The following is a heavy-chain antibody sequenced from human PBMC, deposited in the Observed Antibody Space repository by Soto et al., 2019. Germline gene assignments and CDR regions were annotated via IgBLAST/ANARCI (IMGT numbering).Heavy chain of an antibody. CDR3: AKDISYYGSGSYYLN. Sequence: EVQLVASGGGLVQPGRSLRLSCAASGFTFDDYAMHWVRQAPGKGLEWVSGISWNSGSIGYADSVKGRVTISRDNAKNSLYLQMNSLRAEDTALYYCAKDISYYGSGSYYLNWGQGTLVTVSS. CDR2: ISWNSGSI. CDR1: GFTFDDYA. D-gene: IGHD3-10*01. J-gene: IGHJ4*02. V-gene: IGHV3-9*01.